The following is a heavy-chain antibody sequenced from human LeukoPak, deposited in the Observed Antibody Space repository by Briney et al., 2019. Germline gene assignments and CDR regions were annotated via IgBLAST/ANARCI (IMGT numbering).Heavy chain of an antibody. CDR3: TAGKARHLDY. CDR2: IHHSGNT. J-gene: IGHJ4*02. D-gene: IGHD6-19*01. CDR1: DASITTYY. Sequence: SETLSLTCNVSDASITTYYWGWIRQPPGKRLEWIGFIHHSGNTNYNPFLKSRLSMSVDTSTNQVSLKLNSVTAADTAVYFRTAGKARHLDYWGQGALVTVSS. V-gene: IGHV4-4*09.